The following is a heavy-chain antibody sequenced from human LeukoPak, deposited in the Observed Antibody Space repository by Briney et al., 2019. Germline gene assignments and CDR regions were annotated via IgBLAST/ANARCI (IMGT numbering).Heavy chain of an antibody. CDR2: FDPEDGET. Sequence: ASVKVSCKVSGYTLTQLVIHWVRQAPGKGLEWMGGFDPEDGETIYAQKFQGRVTMTEDTSTDTAYMELSSLRSEDTAVYYGVTSSGSYFLYWGQGTLVTVS. CDR1: GYTLTQLV. J-gene: IGHJ4*02. CDR3: VTSSGSYFLY. D-gene: IGHD1-26*01. V-gene: IGHV1-24*01.